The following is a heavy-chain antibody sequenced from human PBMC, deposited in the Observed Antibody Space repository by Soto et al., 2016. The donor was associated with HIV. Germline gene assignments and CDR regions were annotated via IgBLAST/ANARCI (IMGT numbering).Heavy chain of an antibody. J-gene: IGHJ6*02. D-gene: IGHD4-17*01. CDR2: ISPNSQTT. V-gene: IGHV1-2*02. Sequence: QVQLVQSGPELKEPGASVKVSCKISGPSFPTFHIHWVREAPGQGLEWMGWISPNSQTTNYAQKFHGRVTMTRDPSISTAYMEMSSLRSDDTAVYYCARDMKMTTVTTWGLYGMDVWGQGTMVTVSS. CDR3: ARDMKMTTVTTWGLYGMDV. CDR1: GPSFPTFH.